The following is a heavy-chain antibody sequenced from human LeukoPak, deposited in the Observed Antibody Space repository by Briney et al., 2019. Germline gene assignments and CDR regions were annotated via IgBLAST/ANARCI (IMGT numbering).Heavy chain of an antibody. Sequence: GGSLRLSCAASGFSFSTYWMTWVRQAPGKGLEWVGNIKEDGSEKYCANSVKGRFTISRDNAKNSLYLQMNSLRAEDTAVYYCTRAKYVWGSCIDHWGQGTLVTVSS. J-gene: IGHJ4*02. CDR1: GFSFSTYW. V-gene: IGHV3-7*03. CDR3: TRAKYVWGSCIDH. CDR2: IKEDGSEK. D-gene: IGHD3-16*01.